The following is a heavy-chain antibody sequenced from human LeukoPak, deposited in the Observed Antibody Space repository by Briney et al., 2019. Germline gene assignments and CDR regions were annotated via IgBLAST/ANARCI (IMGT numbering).Heavy chain of an antibody. CDR1: GFTFSSYA. D-gene: IGHD2-15*01. V-gene: IGHV3-23*01. CDR2: ISGSGGST. CDR3: AKDKSPTIVVVVAAIYY. Sequence: TGGSLRLSCAASGFTFSSYAMSWVRQAPGKGLEWVSAISGSGGSTYYADSVKGRFTTSRDNSKNTLYLQMNSLRAEDTAVYYCAKDKSPTIVVVVAAIYYWGQGTLVTVSS. J-gene: IGHJ4*02.